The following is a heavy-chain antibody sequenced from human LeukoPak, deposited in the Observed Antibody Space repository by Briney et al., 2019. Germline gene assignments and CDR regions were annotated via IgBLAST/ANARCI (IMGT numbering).Heavy chain of an antibody. Sequence: GGSLRLSCAVSGFTVSNNYMSWVRQAPGKGLEWVSAISDSGGSTYYADSVKGRFTISRDNSKNTLYLQMNSLRAEDTAVYYCARVSVFGVVITSPFDYWGQGTLVTVSS. V-gene: IGHV3-23*01. CDR2: ISDSGGST. CDR3: ARVSVFGVVITSPFDY. J-gene: IGHJ4*02. D-gene: IGHD3-3*01. CDR1: GFTVSNNY.